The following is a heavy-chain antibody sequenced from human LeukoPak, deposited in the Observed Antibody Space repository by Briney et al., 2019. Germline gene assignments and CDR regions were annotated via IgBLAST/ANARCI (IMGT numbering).Heavy chain of an antibody. CDR3: ASSSYYDYVWGSYPGTDY. V-gene: IGHV3-30*04. D-gene: IGHD3-16*01. CDR1: GFTFSSYA. CDR2: ISYDGSNK. Sequence: GGSLRLSCAASGFTFSSYAMHWVRQAPGKGLEWVAVISYDGSNKYYAVSVKGRFTISRDNSKNTLYLQMNSLRAEDTAVYYCASSSYYDYVWGSYPGTDYWGQGTLVTVSS. J-gene: IGHJ4*02.